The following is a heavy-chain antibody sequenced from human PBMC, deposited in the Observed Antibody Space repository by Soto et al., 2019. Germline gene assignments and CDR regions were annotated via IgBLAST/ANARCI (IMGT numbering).Heavy chain of an antibody. J-gene: IGHJ6*03. V-gene: IGHV4-59*01. CDR3: ARVRHDYGDYEYMDV. D-gene: IGHD4-17*01. Sequence: QVQLQESGPGLVKPSETLSLTCTVSGGSISSYYWSWIRQPPGKGLEWIGYIYSSGITTYNPSLRSRVTISLDTSKNQFSLKLSSVTAADTAVYHCARVRHDYGDYEYMDVWGKGTTVTVSS. CDR1: GGSISSYY. CDR2: IYSSGIT.